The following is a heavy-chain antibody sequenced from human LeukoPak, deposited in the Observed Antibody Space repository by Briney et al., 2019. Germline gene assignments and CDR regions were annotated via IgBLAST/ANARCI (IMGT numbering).Heavy chain of an antibody. CDR1: GFTFSSYA. CDR2: INTDGSST. CDR3: ARSGGSSSLGY. Sequence: GGSLRLSCAASGFTFSSYAMTWVRQAPGKGLVWVSHINTDGSSTTYADSVKGRFTISRDNAKNTLYLQMNSLRAEDTAVYYCARSGGSSSLGYWGQGTLVTVSS. V-gene: IGHV3-74*01. D-gene: IGHD6-6*01. J-gene: IGHJ4*02.